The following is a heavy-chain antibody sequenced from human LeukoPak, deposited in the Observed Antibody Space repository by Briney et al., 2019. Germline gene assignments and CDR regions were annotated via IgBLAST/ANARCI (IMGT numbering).Heavy chain of an antibody. CDR2: IYYSGST. CDR3: ARVPLGLYRYSGSYPEMLFDY. D-gene: IGHD1-26*01. V-gene: IGHV4-59*01. CDR1: GGSISSYY. Sequence: PSETLSLTCTVSGGSISSYYWTWIRQPPGKELEWIGHIYYSGSTNYNPSLQSRITMSVDTSKNQFSLRLDSVTTADTAVYYCARVPLGLYRYSGSYPEMLFDYWGQGTLVTVSS. J-gene: IGHJ4*02.